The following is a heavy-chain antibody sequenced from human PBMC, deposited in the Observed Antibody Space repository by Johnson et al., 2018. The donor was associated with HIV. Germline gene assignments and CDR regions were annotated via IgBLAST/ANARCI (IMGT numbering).Heavy chain of an antibody. Sequence: VQLVESGGGLVKPGGSLRLSCAASGFTFSSYAMSWVRQAPGKGLEWVAVISYDGSNKYYADSVKGRFTISRDSSKNTLYLQVNSLRAEDTAVYYCARGSRYTHDNDDVYLLHAFDIWGQGTVVTVSS. D-gene: IGHD3-16*01. CDR1: GFTFSSYA. V-gene: IGHV3-30-3*01. CDR3: ARGSRYTHDNDDVYLLHAFDI. CDR2: ISYDGSNK. J-gene: IGHJ3*02.